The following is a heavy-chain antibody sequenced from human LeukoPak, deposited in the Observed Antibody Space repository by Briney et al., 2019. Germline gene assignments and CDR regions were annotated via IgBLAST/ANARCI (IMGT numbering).Heavy chain of an antibody. CDR1: GYTFTSYG. D-gene: IGHD3-3*01. CDR3: ARDLGVYYDFWSGYYSKEHYFDY. J-gene: IGHJ4*02. CDR2: VSAYNGNT. Sequence: ASVKVSCKASGYTFTSYGISWVRQAPGQGLEWMGWVSAYNGNTNYAQKLQGRVTMTTDTSTSTAYMELRSLRSDDTAVYYCARDLGVYYDFWSGYYSKEHYFDYWGQGTLVTVSS. V-gene: IGHV1-18*01.